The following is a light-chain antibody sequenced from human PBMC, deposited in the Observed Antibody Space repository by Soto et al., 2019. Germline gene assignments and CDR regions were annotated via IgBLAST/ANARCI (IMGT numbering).Light chain of an antibody. Sequence: DIQMTRSPSTLSASVGDRGAITCGASQGIRNDLGWYQQKPGKAPKRLIYAASILQSGVPSRFSGSGSGTDFTLTISSLQPEDFATYYCQQANSFPLTFGGGTKVDIK. V-gene: IGKV1-17*01. CDR3: QQANSFPLT. J-gene: IGKJ4*01. CDR2: AAS. CDR1: QGIRND.